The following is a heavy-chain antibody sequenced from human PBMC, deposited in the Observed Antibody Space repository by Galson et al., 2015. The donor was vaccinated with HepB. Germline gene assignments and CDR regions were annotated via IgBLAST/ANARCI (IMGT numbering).Heavy chain of an antibody. V-gene: IGHV3-74*03. CDR1: GFTFSNYW. CDR2: IKSDASSI. D-gene: IGHD3-10*01. Sequence: SLRLSCAASGFTFSNYWMHWVRQTPGKGLVWVSRIKSDASSITYADSVEGRFTISRDNTKNTLYLQMNSLRDEDTAVYYCARPHGVPGAYGMDVWGQGTTVIVSS. J-gene: IGHJ6*02. CDR3: ARPHGVPGAYGMDV.